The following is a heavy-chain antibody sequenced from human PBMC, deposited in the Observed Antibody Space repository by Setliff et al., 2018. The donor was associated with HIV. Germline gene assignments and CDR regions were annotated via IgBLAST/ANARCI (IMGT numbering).Heavy chain of an antibody. J-gene: IGHJ4*01. CDR2: IYYSGST. CDR1: GGSISSSSYY. D-gene: IGHD5-18*01. V-gene: IGHV4-39*01. CDR3: ARSPGVDTNMAFDL. Sequence: SETLSLTCTVSGGSISSSSYYWGWIRQPPGKGLEWIGSIYYSGSTYYNPSLKSRVTMSVDASKSQVSLRLTSVTAADAAVYFCARSPGVDTNMAFDLWGQGSLVTVSS.